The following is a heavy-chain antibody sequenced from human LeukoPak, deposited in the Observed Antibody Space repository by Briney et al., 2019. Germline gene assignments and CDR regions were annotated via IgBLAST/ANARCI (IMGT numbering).Heavy chain of an antibody. V-gene: IGHV3-48*04. D-gene: IGHD3-3*01. Sequence: PGGSLRLSCAASGFTFSTYSMNWVRQAPGKGLEWVSYISGSSTTIYYADSVKGRFTISRDNAKNSLYLQMNSLRAEDTALYYCARDGSPITIFGVVIRPGGRPGGSDAFDIWGQGTMVTVSS. CDR2: ISGSSTTI. J-gene: IGHJ3*02. CDR1: GFTFSTYS. CDR3: ARDGSPITIFGVVIRPGGRPGGSDAFDI.